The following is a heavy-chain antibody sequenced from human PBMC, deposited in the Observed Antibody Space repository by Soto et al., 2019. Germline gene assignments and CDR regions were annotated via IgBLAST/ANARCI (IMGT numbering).Heavy chain of an antibody. V-gene: IGHV3-53*01. Sequence: GVSLRLSCAASGFTVSSKYMGWVRQAPGKGLEWVSVIWSAGLIYYADSVRGRFTISRDISKNILYLEMTSLRADDTAVYYCAREAPMDVWGQGTTVTVSS. CDR1: GFTVSSKY. CDR2: IWSAGLI. J-gene: IGHJ6*02. CDR3: AREAPMDV.